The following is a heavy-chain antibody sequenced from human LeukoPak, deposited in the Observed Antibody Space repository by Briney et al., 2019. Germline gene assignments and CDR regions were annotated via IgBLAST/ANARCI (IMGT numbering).Heavy chain of an antibody. CDR1: GLTFSSHS. CDR3: ASWAGTTAGFSGPFDF. J-gene: IGHJ4*02. CDR2: IRSTSRTT. D-gene: IGHD6-25*01. Sequence: GGSLRLSCAASGLTFSSHSMNWVRQAPGKGLEWVSHIRSTSRTTYYADSVKGRFTISRDDAKNSLYLQMNSLRGEDTAVYYCASWAGTTAGFSGPFDFWGLGTLVTVSS. V-gene: IGHV3-48*01.